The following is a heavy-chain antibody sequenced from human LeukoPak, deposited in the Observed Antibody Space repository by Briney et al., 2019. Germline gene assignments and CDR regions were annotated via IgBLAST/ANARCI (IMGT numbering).Heavy chain of an antibody. J-gene: IGHJ4*02. Sequence: AGGSLRLSCAASGFTFSSYAMHWVRQAPGKGLEWVAVISYDGSNKYYADSVKGRFTISRDNSKNTLYLQMNNLRAEDTALYYCAKSDCGGDGCKLLNYWGQGTLVTVSS. D-gene: IGHD2-21*02. CDR2: ISYDGSNK. CDR1: GFTFSSYA. V-gene: IGHV3-30-3*02. CDR3: AKSDCGGDGCKLLNY.